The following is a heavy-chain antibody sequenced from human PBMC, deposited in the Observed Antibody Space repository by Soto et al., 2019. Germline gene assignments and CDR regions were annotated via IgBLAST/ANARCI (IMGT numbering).Heavy chain of an antibody. CDR2: FSSSSSYT. CDR3: ARDAEGYYGSGKSRGMDV. CDR1: GFTFSDYY. J-gene: IGHJ6*02. D-gene: IGHD3-10*01. Sequence: QVQLVESGGGLVKPGGSLRLSCAASGFTFSDYYMSWIRQAPGKGLEWVSYFSSSSSYTNYADSVKGRFTISRDNAKDSMYLQRNSLRAEDTAVYYCARDAEGYYGSGKSRGMDVWGQGTTVTVSS. V-gene: IGHV3-11*05.